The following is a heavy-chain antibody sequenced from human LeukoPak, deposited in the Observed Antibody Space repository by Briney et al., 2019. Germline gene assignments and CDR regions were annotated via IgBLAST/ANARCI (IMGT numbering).Heavy chain of an antibody. CDR1: GYTFTSYY. V-gene: IGHV1-46*01. CDR3: ARVYRAVTPFLDI. Sequence: ASVKVSCKASGYTFTSYYMHWVRQAPGQGLEWMGIIDPSGGSTSYAQKFQGRVTMTRDTSTSTVYMELSSLRSEDTAVYYCARVYRAVTPFLDIWGQGTMVTVSS. D-gene: IGHD4-17*01. J-gene: IGHJ3*02. CDR2: IDPSGGST.